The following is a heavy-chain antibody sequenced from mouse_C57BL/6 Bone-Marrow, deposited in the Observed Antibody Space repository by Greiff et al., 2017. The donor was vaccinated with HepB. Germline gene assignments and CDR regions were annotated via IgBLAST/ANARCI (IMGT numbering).Heavy chain of an antibody. CDR1: GYTFTNYW. D-gene: IGHD1-1*01. V-gene: IGHV1-63*01. CDR3: ARGSTGFDY. CDR2: IYPGGGYT. Sequence: VQLVESGAELVRPGTSVKMSCKASGYTFTNYWIGWAKQRPGHGLEWIGDIYPGGGYTNYNEKFKGKATLTADKSSSTAYMQFSSLTSEDSAIYYCARGSTGFDYWGQGTTLTVSS. J-gene: IGHJ2*01.